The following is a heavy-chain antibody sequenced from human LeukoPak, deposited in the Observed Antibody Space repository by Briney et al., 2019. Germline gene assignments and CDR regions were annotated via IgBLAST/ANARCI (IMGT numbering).Heavy chain of an antibody. Sequence: GGSLRLSCAASGFTFSRYGMHWVRQAPGKGLEWVAVISYDGSNKYYAASVKGRFTISRDNSKNTVYLQMNSLRAEDTAVYYCAKDLRYFDSLEYYFDYWGQGTLVTVSS. CDR1: GFTFSRYG. V-gene: IGHV3-30*18. CDR2: ISYDGSNK. D-gene: IGHD3-9*01. CDR3: AKDLRYFDSLEYYFDY. J-gene: IGHJ4*02.